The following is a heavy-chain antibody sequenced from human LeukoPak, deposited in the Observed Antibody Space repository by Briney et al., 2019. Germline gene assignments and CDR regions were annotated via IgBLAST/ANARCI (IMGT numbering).Heavy chain of an antibody. D-gene: IGHD1-26*01. Sequence: AGGSLRLSCAASGFTFGSYGMHWVRQAPGKGLEWVSVIAFDGSNKYYADSVKGRFTISRDNSRNTLYLQMNSLRAEDTAVHYCAKDTSASYSGSYWVWQYFDYWGQGTLVTVSS. J-gene: IGHJ4*02. CDR2: IAFDGSNK. CDR1: GFTFGSYG. V-gene: IGHV3-30*18. CDR3: AKDTSASYSGSYWVWQYFDY.